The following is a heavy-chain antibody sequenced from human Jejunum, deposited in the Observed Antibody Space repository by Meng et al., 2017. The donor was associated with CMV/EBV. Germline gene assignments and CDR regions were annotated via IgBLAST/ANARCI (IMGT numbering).Heavy chain of an antibody. D-gene: IGHD2-21*02. V-gene: IGHV3-30*18. Sequence: CAASGFTFSSFGMHWVRQAPGKGLEWVAGISYDGSYIRYADSVRGRFTISRDNSKSTLFLQMNSLRPEDTAVYYSTKYCGGDCYRGNDWGQGTLVTVSS. CDR2: ISYDGSYI. CDR1: GFTFSSFG. J-gene: IGHJ4*02. CDR3: TKYCGGDCYRGND.